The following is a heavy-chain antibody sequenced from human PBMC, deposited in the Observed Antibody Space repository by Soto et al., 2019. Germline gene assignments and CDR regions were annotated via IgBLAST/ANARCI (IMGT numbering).Heavy chain of an antibody. V-gene: IGHV3-30*18. CDR3: AKDGDYHDSSGYYSNWFDP. CDR1: GFTFSSYG. D-gene: IGHD3-22*01. J-gene: IGHJ5*02. Sequence: PGGSLRLSCAASGFTFSSYGMHWVRQAPGKGLEWVAVISYDGSNKYYADSVKGRFTISRDNSKNTLYLQMNSLRAEDTAVYYCAKDGDYHDSSGYYSNWFDPWGQGTLVTVSS. CDR2: ISYDGSNK.